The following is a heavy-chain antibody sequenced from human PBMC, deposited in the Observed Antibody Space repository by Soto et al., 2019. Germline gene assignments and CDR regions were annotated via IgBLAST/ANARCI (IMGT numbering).Heavy chain of an antibody. V-gene: IGHV3-48*03. CDR2: ISSSGSTI. CDR3: ASLYSSSWYSPFDY. Sequence: EVQLVESGGGLVQPGGSLRLSCAASGFTLSSYEMNWVRQAPGKGLEWVSYISSSGSTIYYADSVKGRFTISRDNAKNSLYLQMNSLRAEDTAVYYCASLYSSSWYSPFDYWGQGTLVTVSS. CDR1: GFTLSSYE. J-gene: IGHJ4*02. D-gene: IGHD6-13*01.